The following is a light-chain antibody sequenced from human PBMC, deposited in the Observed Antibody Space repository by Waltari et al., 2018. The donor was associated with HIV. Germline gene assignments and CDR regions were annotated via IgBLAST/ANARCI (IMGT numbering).Light chain of an antibody. V-gene: IGLV1-44*01. Sequence: QSVLTQPPSASGTPGQRVSISCSGSSSNIGSNTVNCYQQLPGTAPKLLYYTDNQRPSVVPDRFSGSKSDTSASLAISGLQSEDEADYYCSTWDDGLDGPVFGGGTKLTVL. CDR2: TDN. J-gene: IGLJ3*02. CDR3: STWDDGLDGPV. CDR1: SSNIGSNT.